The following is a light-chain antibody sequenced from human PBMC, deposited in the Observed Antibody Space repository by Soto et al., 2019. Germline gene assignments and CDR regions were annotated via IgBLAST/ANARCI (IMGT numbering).Light chain of an antibody. CDR1: SVSIASNY. V-gene: IGLV6-57*03. J-gene: IGLJ3*02. Sequence: NFMLTQPHSVSESPGKTVTISCNRSSVSIASNYVQWYQQRPGSAPTTVIYEDNQRPSGVPDRFSGSIDSSSNSASLTISGLKTEDEADYYCQSYDSSNQVFGGGTKVTVL. CDR3: QSYDSSNQV. CDR2: EDN.